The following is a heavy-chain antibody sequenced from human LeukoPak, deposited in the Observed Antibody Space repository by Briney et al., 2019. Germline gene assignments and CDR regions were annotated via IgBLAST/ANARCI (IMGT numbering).Heavy chain of an antibody. V-gene: IGHV3-66*01. CDR2: IYSGGST. CDR1: GFTVSSNY. D-gene: IGHD4-17*01. CDR3: ARESGDYSFDY. Sequence: PGGSLRLSCAASGFTVSSNYMSWVRQAPGKGLEWVSVIYSGGSTYYADSVKGRFTISRDNSKDTLYLQMNSLRAEDTAVYYCARESGDYSFDYWGQGTLVTVSS. J-gene: IGHJ4*02.